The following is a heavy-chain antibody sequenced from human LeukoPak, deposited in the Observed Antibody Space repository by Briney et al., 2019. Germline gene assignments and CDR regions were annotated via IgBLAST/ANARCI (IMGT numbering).Heavy chain of an antibody. CDR1: GGSISSYY. Sequence: PSETLSLTCTVSGGSISSYYWSWIRQPPGKGLEWIGYIYYSGSTNYNPSLKSRVTISVDTSKNQFSLKLSSVTAADTAVYYCARGGFWSGRVDYRGQGTLVTVSS. D-gene: IGHD3-3*01. CDR3: ARGGFWSGRVDY. J-gene: IGHJ4*02. CDR2: IYYSGST. V-gene: IGHV4-59*01.